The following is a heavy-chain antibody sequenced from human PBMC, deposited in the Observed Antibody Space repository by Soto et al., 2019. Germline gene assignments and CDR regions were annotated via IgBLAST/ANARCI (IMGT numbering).Heavy chain of an antibody. CDR2: IYYSGST. CDR3: ARGPGSSGGRPKLYFDY. V-gene: IGHV4-31*03. J-gene: IGHJ4*02. CDR1: GGTISSGGYY. D-gene: IGHD2-15*01. Sequence: PSETLSLTCTVSGGTISSGGYYWSWISKHPGKGLEWIGYIYYSGSTYYNPSLKSRVTISVDTSKNQFSLKLSSVTAADTAVYYCARGPGSSGGRPKLYFDYWGQGTLVTVSS.